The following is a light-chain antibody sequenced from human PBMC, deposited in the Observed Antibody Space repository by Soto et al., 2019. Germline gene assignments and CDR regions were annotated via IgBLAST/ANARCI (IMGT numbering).Light chain of an antibody. CDR3: AERDDSLTGNV. CDR2: GSD. J-gene: IGLJ1*01. Sequence: QSVLTKPPSASGTPGQRVNISCSGSSSNIGSKTVNWYQQLPGTAPKLLIYGSDQRPSGVPDRFSGSKSGTSASLAISGLQSEDVADYYGAERDDSLTGNVFGTERKGT. V-gene: IGLV1-44*01. CDR1: SSNIGSKT.